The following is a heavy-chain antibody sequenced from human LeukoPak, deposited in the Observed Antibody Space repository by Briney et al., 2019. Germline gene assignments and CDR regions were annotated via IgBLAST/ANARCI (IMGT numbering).Heavy chain of an antibody. Sequence: GGSPRLSYTASGFTFNAYAMNWVRQAPGKGLEWVSGINWNGGSTDYADSVKGRFTISRDNAKNSLYLEMNSLRVEDTVFYYCARVERGATTDYCGQGTLVTVSS. CDR1: GFTFNAYA. J-gene: IGHJ4*02. V-gene: IGHV3-20*03. CDR3: ARVERGATTDY. CDR2: INWNGGST. D-gene: IGHD1-26*01.